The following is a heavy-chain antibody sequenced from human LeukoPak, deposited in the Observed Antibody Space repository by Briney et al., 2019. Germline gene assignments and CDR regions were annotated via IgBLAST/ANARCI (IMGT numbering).Heavy chain of an antibody. Sequence: GRSLRLSCAASGFTFINYDMHWVRQAPGKGLEWVAVISYDGSNKYYADSVKGRFTISRDNSKNTLYLQMNSLRAEYTAVYYCARGHYDMDVWGQGTTVTVSS. J-gene: IGHJ6*02. CDR3: ARGHYDMDV. CDR2: ISYDGSNK. V-gene: IGHV3-30*03. CDR1: GFTFINYD.